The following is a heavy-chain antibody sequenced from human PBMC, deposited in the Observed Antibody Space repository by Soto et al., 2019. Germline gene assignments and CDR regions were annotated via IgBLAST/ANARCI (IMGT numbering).Heavy chain of an antibody. Sequence: GGSLRLSCAASGFTFSSYAMIWVRQAPGKGLEWVSAISGSGGSTYYADSVKGRFTISRDNSKNTLYLQMNSLRAEDTAVYYCAKVIVEMATITPYYYYGMDVWGQGTTVTVSS. CDR2: ISGSGGST. D-gene: IGHD5-12*01. CDR3: AKVIVEMATITPYYYYGMDV. J-gene: IGHJ6*02. CDR1: GFTFSSYA. V-gene: IGHV3-23*01.